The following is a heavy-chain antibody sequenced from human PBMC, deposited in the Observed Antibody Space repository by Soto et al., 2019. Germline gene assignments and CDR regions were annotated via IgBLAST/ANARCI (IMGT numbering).Heavy chain of an antibody. Sequence: SVKVSCKASVGTFSSYAISWVRQAPGQGLEWMGGIIPIFGTANYAQKFQGRVTITADKSTSTAYMELSSLRSDDTAVYYCARRSKYLGYSSGDSCSPRNGMDVWGEGPTVPAPS. D-gene: IGHD2-15*01. CDR2: IIPIFGTA. J-gene: IGHJ6*04. CDR1: VGTFSSYA. V-gene: IGHV1-69*06. CDR3: ARRSKYLGYSSGDSCSPRNGMDV.